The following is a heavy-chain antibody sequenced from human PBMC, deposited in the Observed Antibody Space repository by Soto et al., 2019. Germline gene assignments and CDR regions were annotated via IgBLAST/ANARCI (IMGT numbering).Heavy chain of an antibody. CDR3: AHGSCWLFDF. V-gene: IGHV2-5*02. J-gene: IGHJ4*02. Sequence: QITLKESGPTLVTPTQTLTLTCTFSGFSLSTNAVGVGWFRQPPGKALEWLALIYWDDDNHYSPSLQSRLSITKDTSKNQVVLTLTHMDPVDTATYYCAHGSCWLFDFWGQGALVTVSS. CDR2: IYWDDDN. D-gene: IGHD6-19*01. CDR1: GFSLSTNAVG.